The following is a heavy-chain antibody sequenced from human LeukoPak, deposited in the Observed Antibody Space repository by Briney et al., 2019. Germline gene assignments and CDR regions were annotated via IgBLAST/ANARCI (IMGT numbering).Heavy chain of an antibody. J-gene: IGHJ4*02. CDR2: IIPIFATA. Sequence: SVKVSRKASGGTFSNYAFSWVRQAPGQGLEWMGRIIPIFATANYAQNFQGRVTITTDESTSTAYMELSSLRSEDTAVYYCARGHVDIVSTIQFDYWGQGTLVTVSS. CDR3: ARGHVDIVSTIQFDY. D-gene: IGHD5/OR15-5a*01. V-gene: IGHV1-69*05. CDR1: GGTFSNYA.